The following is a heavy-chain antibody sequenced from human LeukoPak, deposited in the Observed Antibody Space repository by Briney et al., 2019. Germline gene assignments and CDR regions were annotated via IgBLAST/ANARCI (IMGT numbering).Heavy chain of an antibody. V-gene: IGHV1-2*02. Sequence: ASVKVSCKASGYTFTGYYMHWVRVRQAPGQGLEWMGWINPNSGGTNYAQKFQGRVTMTRDTSMSTAYMELSRLRSDDTAVYYCARGGRASNNWFDPWGQGTLVTVSS. CDR1: GYTFTGYY. J-gene: IGHJ5*02. CDR2: INPNSGGT. CDR3: ARGGRASNNWFDP.